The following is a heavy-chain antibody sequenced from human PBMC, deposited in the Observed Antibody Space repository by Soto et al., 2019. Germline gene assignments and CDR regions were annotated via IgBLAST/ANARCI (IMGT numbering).Heavy chain of an antibody. CDR3: AKEDNWNQVIDY. CDR1: VFTFSHYG. CDR2: VWYDGSKQ. Sequence: PGGSLRLSCAASVFTFSHYGIDWVRQAPGKGLEWVAGVWYDGSKQYYADSVKGRFTVFRDNSKNTVYLQMNSLRPEDTAVYYCAKEDNWNQVIDYWGQGTLVTVSS. D-gene: IGHD1-20*01. J-gene: IGHJ4*02. V-gene: IGHV3-33*03.